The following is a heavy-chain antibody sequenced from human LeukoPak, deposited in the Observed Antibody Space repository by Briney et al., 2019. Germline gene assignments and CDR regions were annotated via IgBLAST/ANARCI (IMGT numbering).Heavy chain of an antibody. CDR1: GFTFSSYW. J-gene: IGHJ4*02. Sequence: GGSLRLSCAASGFTFSSYWMSWVRQAPGKGLGWMANIKQDGSEKYYVDSVKGRFTISRDNAKNSLYLQMNSLRAEDTAVYYCARDFGYGSGSYGVNWGQGTLVTVSS. V-gene: IGHV3-7*01. D-gene: IGHD3-10*01. CDR3: ARDFGYGSGSYGVN. CDR2: IKQDGSEK.